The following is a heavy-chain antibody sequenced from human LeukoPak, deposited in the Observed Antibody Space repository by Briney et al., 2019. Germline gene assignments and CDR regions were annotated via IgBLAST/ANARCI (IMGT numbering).Heavy chain of an antibody. D-gene: IGHD1-26*01. V-gene: IGHV3-74*01. CDR2: INPAGSST. CDR3: ARGVRGSYGTDL. Sequence: GGSLRLCCAAAELIFSSDWMHCVRQAPGQGLVWVSRINPAGSSTNYADSAKGRFTISRDNAMNTLYLHLNSLRAEDTAVYYCARGVRGSYGTDLWGQGTLVTVSS. CDR1: ELIFSSDW. J-gene: IGHJ5*02.